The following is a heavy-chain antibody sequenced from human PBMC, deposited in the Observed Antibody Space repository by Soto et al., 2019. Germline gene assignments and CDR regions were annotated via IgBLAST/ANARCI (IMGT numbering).Heavy chain of an antibody. J-gene: IGHJ6*02. CDR3: AIVGLGYCSSSGCFYYGMDV. V-gene: IGHV1-18*01. Sequence: GASVKVSCKASGYTFTSYGIIWVRQAPGQGLEWMGWISGYNGNPNYEQKFQGRVTMTTDTSTTTAYMEVRSLTSDDAAVYYCAIVGLGYCSSSGCFYYGMDVWGQGTTVTVSS. CDR1: GYTFTSYG. CDR2: ISGYNGNP. D-gene: IGHD2-2*01.